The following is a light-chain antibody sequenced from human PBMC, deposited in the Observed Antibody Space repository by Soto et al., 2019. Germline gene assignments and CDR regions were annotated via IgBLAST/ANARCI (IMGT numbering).Light chain of an antibody. CDR2: DVS. V-gene: IGLV2-14*01. CDR3: SSYTSSSTEV. CDR1: SSDVGAYNY. J-gene: IGLJ1*01. Sequence: QCALTQPASVSGSPGQSITISCTGTSSDVGAYNYVSWYQQHPGKAPKLMIYDVSNRPSGVSNRFSGSKSGNTASLTISGLQAEDEADYYCSSYTSSSTEVFGTGTKVTVL.